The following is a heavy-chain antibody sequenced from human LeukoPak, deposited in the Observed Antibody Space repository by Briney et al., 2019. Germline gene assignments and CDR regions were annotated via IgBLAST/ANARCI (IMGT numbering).Heavy chain of an antibody. J-gene: IGHJ4*02. CDR2: IGIDSGNT. CDR1: GFTFSSYG. CDR3: ARDHNYAFDN. Sequence: GGSLRLSCAASGFTFSSYGMNWVRQVPGKGLEWIAYIGIDSGNTKYADSVRGRFTISADKTKNSLYLQMNSLRVDDTAVYYCARDHNYAFDNWGQGALVSVAS. V-gene: IGHV3-48*01. D-gene: IGHD1-1*01.